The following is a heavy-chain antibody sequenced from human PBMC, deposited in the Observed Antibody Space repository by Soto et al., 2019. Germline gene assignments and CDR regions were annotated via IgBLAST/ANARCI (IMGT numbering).Heavy chain of an antibody. J-gene: IGHJ4*02. V-gene: IGHV4-61*01. D-gene: IGHD6-13*01. Sequence: TSETLSLTCTVSGGSVTSGSYYWSWIRQPPGKGLEWIGYIYYSGSTNYNPPLKSRVTISADKSKNQFSLKLTSVTAADTAVYYCARGTWAAAFDYWGQGALVTVS. CDR3: ARGTWAAAFDY. CDR2: IYYSGST. CDR1: GGSVTSGSYY.